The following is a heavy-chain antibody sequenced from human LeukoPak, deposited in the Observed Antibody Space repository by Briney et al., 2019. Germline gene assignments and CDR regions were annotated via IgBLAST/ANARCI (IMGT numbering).Heavy chain of an antibody. CDR1: GFSLSTSGVG. V-gene: IGHV2-5*01. D-gene: IGHD7-27*01. Sequence: SGPTLVKPTQTLTLTCTFSGFSLSTSGVGVGWIRQPPGKALEWLALIYWNDDKRYSPSLKSRLTITKDTSKNQVVLTMTSMDPVDTATYYCAHTPAHYWGLDYWGQGTLVTVCS. CDR2: IYWNDDK. J-gene: IGHJ4*02. CDR3: AHTPAHYWGLDY.